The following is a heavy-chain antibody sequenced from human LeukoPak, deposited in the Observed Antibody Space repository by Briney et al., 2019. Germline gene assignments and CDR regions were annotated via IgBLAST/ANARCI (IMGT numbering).Heavy chain of an antibody. CDR1: GGSISSYY. D-gene: IGHD3-3*01. CDR2: IYYSGST. Sequence: SETLSLTCTVSGGSISSYYWSWIRQPPGKGLEWIGYIYYSGSTNYNPSLKSQVTISVDTSKNQFSLKLSSVTAADTAVYYCARVSAGYDFWSGNWFDPWGQGTLVTVSS. CDR3: ARVSAGYDFWSGNWFDP. J-gene: IGHJ5*02. V-gene: IGHV4-59*01.